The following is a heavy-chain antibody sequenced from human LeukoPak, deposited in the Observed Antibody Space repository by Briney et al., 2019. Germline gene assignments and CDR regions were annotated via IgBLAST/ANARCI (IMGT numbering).Heavy chain of an antibody. CDR3: ARDRAFNYYYDSSGYHDAFDI. D-gene: IGHD3-22*01. V-gene: IGHV4-34*01. J-gene: IGHJ3*02. CDR1: GGSISSYY. Sequence: SETLSLTCTVSGGSISSYYWSWIRQPPGKGLEWIGEINHSGSTNYNPSLKSRVTISVDTSKNQFSLKLSSVTAADTAVYYCARDRAFNYYYDSSGYHDAFDIWGQGTMVTVSS. CDR2: INHSGST.